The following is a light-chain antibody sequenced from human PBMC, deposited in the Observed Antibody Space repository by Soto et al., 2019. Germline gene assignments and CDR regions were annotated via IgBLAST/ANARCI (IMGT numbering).Light chain of an antibody. CDR2: KSS. CDR3: QQYNNYRT. CDR1: QSINIW. Sequence: DIQMTQSPSTLSASVGDRVTITCRASQSINIWLAWYQQKPGKAPNLLIYKSSSLKSGVPSRFSGSGSGTEFTLTISSLQPDDFATYFCQQYNNYRTFGQGTKVEIK. V-gene: IGKV1-5*03. J-gene: IGKJ1*01.